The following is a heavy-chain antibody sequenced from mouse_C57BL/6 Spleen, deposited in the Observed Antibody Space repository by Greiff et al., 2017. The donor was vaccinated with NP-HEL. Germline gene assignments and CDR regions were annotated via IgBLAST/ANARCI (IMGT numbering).Heavy chain of an antibody. Sequence: QVQLQQPGAELVKPGASVKLSCKASGYTFTSYWMHWVKQRPGQGLEWIGMIHPNSGSTNYNEKFKSKATLTVDKSSSTAYMQLSSLTSEDSAVYYCARAVTAQATLFDYWGQGTTLTVSS. CDR1: GYTFTSYW. CDR2: IHPNSGST. CDR3: ARAVTAQATLFDY. V-gene: IGHV1-64*01. D-gene: IGHD3-2*02. J-gene: IGHJ2*01.